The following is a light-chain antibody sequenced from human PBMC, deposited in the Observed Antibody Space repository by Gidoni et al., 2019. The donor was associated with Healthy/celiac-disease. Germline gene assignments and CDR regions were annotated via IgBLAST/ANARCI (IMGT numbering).Light chain of an antibody. CDR3: QQYYSTPWT. CDR2: WAS. CDR1: NKNY. J-gene: IGKJ1*01. V-gene: IGKV4-1*01. Sequence: DIVTTQSPDSLAVSLGERATNNKNYLAWYQQKPGQPPKLLIYWASTRESGVPDRFSGSGSGTDFTLTISSLQAEDVAVYYCQQYYSTPWTFGQGTKVEIK.